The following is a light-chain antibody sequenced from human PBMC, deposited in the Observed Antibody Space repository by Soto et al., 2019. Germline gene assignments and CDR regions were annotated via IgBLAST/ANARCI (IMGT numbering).Light chain of an antibody. CDR1: SSDIGGSKY. CDR2: EVT. V-gene: IGLV2-14*01. J-gene: IGLJ1*01. Sequence: QSVLTQAAALSVCPGQSITISCTGTSSDIGGSKYVSWYQQHPGKAPKLMIYEVTYRPSGVSDRFSGSKSGNTASLTVSGLQAEDEADSYCSSYTSSGTLYVSGTGTKVTVL. CDR3: SSYTSSGTLYV.